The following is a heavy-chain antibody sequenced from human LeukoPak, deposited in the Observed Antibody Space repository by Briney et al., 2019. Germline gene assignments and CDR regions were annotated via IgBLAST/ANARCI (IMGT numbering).Heavy chain of an antibody. Sequence: GGSLRLSCAPSGFTFSSYAMSWVRHAPGKGLEWFSAISGSGGSTYYADSVKGRFTISRDNSKNTLYLQMNSLRAEDTAVYYCAKTYSSGWYPWFDPWGQGTLVTVSS. CDR1: GFTFSSYA. D-gene: IGHD6-19*01. J-gene: IGHJ5*02. CDR2: ISGSGGST. CDR3: AKTYSSGWYPWFDP. V-gene: IGHV3-23*01.